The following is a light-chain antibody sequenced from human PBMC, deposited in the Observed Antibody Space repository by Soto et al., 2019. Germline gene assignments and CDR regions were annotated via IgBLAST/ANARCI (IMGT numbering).Light chain of an antibody. J-gene: IGLJ3*02. CDR1: SSDVGAYDF. Sequence: QSALTQAASASGSPGQSITISCTGTSSDVGAYDFVSWYQQHPGKAPKLIIFQVSNRPSGVSTRFSGSKSGNTASLTISGRQAEDEAEDYCASHTTSGTWVFGGGTKVTVL. CDR3: ASHTTSGTWV. V-gene: IGLV2-14*01. CDR2: QVS.